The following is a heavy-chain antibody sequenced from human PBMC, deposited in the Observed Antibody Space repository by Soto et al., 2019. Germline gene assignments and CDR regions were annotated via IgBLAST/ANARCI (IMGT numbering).Heavy chain of an antibody. Sequence: PGESLKISCKGSGYSFTSYWIGWVRQMPGKGLEWMVIIYPGDSDTRYSPSFQGQVTISADKSISTAYLQWSSLKASDTAIYYCARTAAAGKYYYGVDVWGQGTTVTSP. CDR2: IYPGDSDT. D-gene: IGHD6-13*01. CDR3: ARTAAAGKYYYGVDV. V-gene: IGHV5-51*01. J-gene: IGHJ6*02. CDR1: GYSFTSYW.